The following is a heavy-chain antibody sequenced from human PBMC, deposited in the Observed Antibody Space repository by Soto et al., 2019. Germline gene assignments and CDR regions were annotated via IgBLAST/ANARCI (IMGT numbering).Heavy chain of an antibody. CDR2: ISSSSSYI. Sequence: EVPLVESGGGLVKPGGSLRLSCAASGFTFSSYSMKWVRQAPGKGLEWVSSISSSSSYIYYADSVKGRFTISRDNAKNSLYLQMNSLRAEDTAVYYCARDLGYSSSWYVDYWGQGTLVTVSS. CDR1: GFTFSSYS. CDR3: ARDLGYSSSWYVDY. D-gene: IGHD6-13*01. V-gene: IGHV3-21*01. J-gene: IGHJ4*02.